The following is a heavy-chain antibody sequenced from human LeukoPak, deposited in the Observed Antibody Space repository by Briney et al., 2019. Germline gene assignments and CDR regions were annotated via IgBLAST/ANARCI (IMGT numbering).Heavy chain of an antibody. J-gene: IGHJ4*02. CDR2: INHSGST. CDR1: GGSFSGYY. Sequence: SETLSLTCAVYGGSFSGYYWSWIRQPPGKGLEWIGEINHSGSTNYNPSLKSRVTISVDTSKNQFSLKLSSVTAADTAVYYCAKVGNWKYGHHDYWGQGTLVTVSS. V-gene: IGHV4-34*01. CDR3: AKVGNWKYGHHDY. D-gene: IGHD1-7*01.